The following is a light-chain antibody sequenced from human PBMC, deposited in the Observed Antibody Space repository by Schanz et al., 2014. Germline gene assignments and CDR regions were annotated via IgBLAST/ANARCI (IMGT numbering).Light chain of an antibody. J-gene: IGLJ3*02. Sequence: QSALTQPASVSGSPGQSITISCTGTSSDVGSYNLVPWYQQHPGKAPKLMIYEVSKRPSGVPDRFSGSKSGNTASLTISGLQAEDEADYYCCSYAGSSTWVFGGGTKLTVL. CDR1: SSDVGSYNL. CDR3: CSYAGSSTWV. V-gene: IGLV2-23*02. CDR2: EVS.